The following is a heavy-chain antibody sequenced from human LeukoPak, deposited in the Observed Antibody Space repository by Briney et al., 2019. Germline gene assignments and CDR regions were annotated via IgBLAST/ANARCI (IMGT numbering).Heavy chain of an antibody. Sequence: PGGSLRLSCAASGFTFSSYAMSWVRQAPGKGLEWVSAISGSGGSTYYADSVKGRFTISRDNSKNTLYLQMNSLRAEDTAVYYRASRERTIFGVVIMLPYMDVWGKGTTVTVSS. J-gene: IGHJ6*03. V-gene: IGHV3-23*01. D-gene: IGHD3-3*01. CDR1: GFTFSSYA. CDR2: ISGSGGST. CDR3: ASRERTIFGVVIMLPYMDV.